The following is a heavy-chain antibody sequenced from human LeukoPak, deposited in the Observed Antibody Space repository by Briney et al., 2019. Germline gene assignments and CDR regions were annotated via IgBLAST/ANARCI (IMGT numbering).Heavy chain of an antibody. D-gene: IGHD7-27*01. Sequence: GGSLRLSCAASGFTLSSYGMHWVRQAPGKGLEWVAVIWYDGSNKYYADSVKGRFTISRDNSKNTLYQQMNSLRAEDTAVYYCARDPTGGNWYFDLWGRGTLVTVSS. CDR1: GFTLSSYG. J-gene: IGHJ2*01. V-gene: IGHV3-33*01. CDR3: ARDPTGGNWYFDL. CDR2: IWYDGSNK.